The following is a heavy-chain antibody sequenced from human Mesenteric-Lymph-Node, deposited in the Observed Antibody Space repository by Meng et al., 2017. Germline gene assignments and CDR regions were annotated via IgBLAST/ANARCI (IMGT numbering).Heavy chain of an antibody. CDR2: IGHSGFT. Sequence: QLPEAGPGLVKPSDALSPTCSVSGGSISTSGYYWGLIRQPPGKGLEWIGSIGHSGFTYYTPSLKSRVTVSIDTSRNQFSLWLTSVTAADTAVYYCVRSSGWVKTGFDPWGQGTLVTVSS. D-gene: IGHD6-19*01. CDR3: VRSSGWVKTGFDP. CDR1: GGSISTSGYY. J-gene: IGHJ5*02. V-gene: IGHV4-39*01.